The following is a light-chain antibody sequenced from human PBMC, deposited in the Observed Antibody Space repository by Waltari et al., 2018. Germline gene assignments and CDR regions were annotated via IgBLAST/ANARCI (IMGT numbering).Light chain of an antibody. CDR3: QLFAYNSFV. V-gene: IGLV3-9*01. Sequence: SYDLTQPLSVSVALGQTATISCGGDNLGSRFVTWYQQRPGQAPVLVLYMNSDRPSGVPGRFSGAHSRNTATLTVTEAQGEAEGVYYCQLFAYNSFVFGPGTTVTVL. CDR2: MNS. CDR1: NLGSRF. J-gene: IGLJ1*01.